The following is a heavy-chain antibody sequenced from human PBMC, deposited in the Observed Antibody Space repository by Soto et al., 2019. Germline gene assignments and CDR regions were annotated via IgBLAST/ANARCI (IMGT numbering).Heavy chain of an antibody. CDR1: GASLSDNN. Sequence: NPSETLSLTCAVYGASLSDNNCNWLRQPPGKGLEWIGEINHSGNTNYKASLRSRVTISRDKSKNKVSLNMKCVTAADTAVYYCAPGTCDFDAWGQGTPVTVSS. D-gene: IGHD2-21*01. CDR3: APGTCDFDA. CDR2: INHSGNT. J-gene: IGHJ5*02. V-gene: IGHV4-34*01.